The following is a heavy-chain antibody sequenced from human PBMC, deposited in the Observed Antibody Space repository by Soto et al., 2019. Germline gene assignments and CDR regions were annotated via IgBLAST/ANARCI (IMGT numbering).Heavy chain of an antibody. D-gene: IGHD4-17*01. CDR2: IYSGGST. Sequence: GGSLRLSCAASGLPVSSNYMIWVRQAAGKGLEWVSVIYSGGSTYYADSVKGRFTISRDNSKNTLYLQMNSLRAEDTAVYYCARDSRNYGGTLEDWGQGTLVTVSS. CDR3: ARDSRNYGGTLED. V-gene: IGHV3-53*01. CDR1: GLPVSSNY. J-gene: IGHJ4*02.